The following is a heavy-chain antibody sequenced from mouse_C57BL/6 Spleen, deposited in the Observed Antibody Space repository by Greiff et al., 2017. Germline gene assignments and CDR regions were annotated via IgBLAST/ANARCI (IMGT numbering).Heavy chain of an antibody. D-gene: IGHD2-2*01. CDR2: IDPSDSET. Sequence: QVQLQQPGAELVRPGSSVKLSCKASGYTFTSYWMHWVKQRPIQGLEWIGNIDPSDSETHYNQKFKDKATLTVDKSSSTAYMQLSSLTSEDSAVYYCARRYYGYDVGGFDYWGQGTTLTVSS. J-gene: IGHJ2*01. CDR1: GYTFTSYW. V-gene: IGHV1-52*01. CDR3: ARRYYGYDVGGFDY.